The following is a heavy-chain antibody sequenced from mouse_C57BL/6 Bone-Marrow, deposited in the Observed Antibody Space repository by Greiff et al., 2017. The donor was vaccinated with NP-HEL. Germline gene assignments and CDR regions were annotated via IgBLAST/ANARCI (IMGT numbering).Heavy chain of an antibody. CDR3: ARFTTLVEDYAMDY. CDR1: GFTFTDYY. Sequence: EVKLMESGGGLVQPGGSLSLSCAASGFTFTDYYMSWVRQPPGKALEWLGFIRNKANGYTTEYSASVKGRFTISRDNSQSILYLQMNALRAEDSATYYCARFTTLVEDYAMDYWGQGTSVTVSS. D-gene: IGHD1-1*01. V-gene: IGHV7-3*01. J-gene: IGHJ4*01. CDR2: IRNKANGYTT.